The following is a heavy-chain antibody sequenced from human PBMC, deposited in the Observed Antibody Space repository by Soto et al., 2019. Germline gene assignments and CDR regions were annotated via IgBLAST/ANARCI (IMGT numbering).Heavy chain of an antibody. CDR1: EGTFSSYG. V-gene: IGHV1-69*06. J-gene: IGHJ4*02. CDR3: AREGRLAGTDGFDY. CDR2: IIPIFGTT. D-gene: IGHD1-1*01. Sequence: SVKVSCKSSEGTFSSYGISWVGQAPGQGLEWMGGIIPIFGTTNYAEKFQGRVTITADKSTITAYTQLSSLRSEDTAVYYCAREGRLAGTDGFDYWGQGTLVTVSS.